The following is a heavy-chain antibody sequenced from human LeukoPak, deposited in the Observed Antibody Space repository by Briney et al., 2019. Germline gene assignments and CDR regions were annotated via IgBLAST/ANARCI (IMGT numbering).Heavy chain of an antibody. D-gene: IGHD3-3*01. CDR2: ISGSGGST. V-gene: IGHV3-23*01. CDR3: AKDYAIFGVVIPFDY. CDR1: GFTFSSYA. J-gene: IGHJ4*02. Sequence: GGSLRLSCAASGFTFSSYAMSWVRQAPGKGLEWVSAISGSGGSTYYADFVKGRFTISRDNSKNTLYLQMNSLRAEDTAVYYCAKDYAIFGVVIPFDYWGQGTLVTVSS.